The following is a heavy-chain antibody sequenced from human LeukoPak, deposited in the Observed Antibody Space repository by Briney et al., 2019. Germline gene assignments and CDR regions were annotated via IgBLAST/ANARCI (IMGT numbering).Heavy chain of an antibody. CDR1: GGTFSSYA. D-gene: IGHD5-24*01. CDR2: IIPILGIA. Sequence: SVEVSCKASGGTFSSYAISWVRQAAGQGLEWMGRIIPILGIANYAQKFQGRVTIAADKSTSTAYMELSSLRSEDTAVYYCARSGVEMATLYYYSMDVWGKGTTVTVSS. V-gene: IGHV1-69*04. CDR3: ARSGVEMATLYYYSMDV. J-gene: IGHJ6*03.